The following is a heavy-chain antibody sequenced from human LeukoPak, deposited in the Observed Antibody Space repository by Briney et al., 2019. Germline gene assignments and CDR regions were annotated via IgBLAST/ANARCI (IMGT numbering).Heavy chain of an antibody. J-gene: IGHJ4*02. CDR3: AKAHSSGSYLLSFLVDY. V-gene: IGHV3-23*01. D-gene: IGHD1-26*01. CDR2: ISGSGGST. Sequence: PGGSLRLSCAASGFTFSSYGMSWVRQAPGKGLEWVSAISGSGGSTYYADSVKGRFTISRDNSKNTLYLQMNSLRAEDTAVYYCAKAHSSGSYLLSFLVDYWGQGTLVTVSS. CDR1: GFTFSSYG.